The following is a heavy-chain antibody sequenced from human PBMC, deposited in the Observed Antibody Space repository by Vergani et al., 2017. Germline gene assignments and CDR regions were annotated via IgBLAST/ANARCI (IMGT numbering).Heavy chain of an antibody. Sequence: QVQLQESGPGLVKPSETLSLTCAVSGYSISSGYYWGWIRQPPGKGLEWIGSIYHSGSTYCNPSLKSRVTISVDTSKNQFSLKLSSVTAADTAVYYCARRRGMGAAADIGFDYWGQGTLVTVSS. V-gene: IGHV4-38-2*01. J-gene: IGHJ4*02. D-gene: IGHD6-13*01. CDR1: GYSISSGYY. CDR2: IYHSGST. CDR3: ARRRGMGAAADIGFDY.